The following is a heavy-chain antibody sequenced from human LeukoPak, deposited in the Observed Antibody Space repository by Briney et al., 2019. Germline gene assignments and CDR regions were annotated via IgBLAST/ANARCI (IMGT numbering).Heavy chain of an antibody. J-gene: IGHJ6*02. V-gene: IGHV3-53*01. Sequence: GGSLRLSCAASGFTFSSYSMNWVRQAPGKGLEWVSVIYSGGSTYYADSVKGRFTISRDNSKNTLYLQMNSLRAEDTAVYYCARNGEFYYYYGMDVWGQGTTVTVS. CDR3: ARNGEFYYYYGMDV. CDR2: IYSGGST. CDR1: GFTFSSYS. D-gene: IGHD3-10*01.